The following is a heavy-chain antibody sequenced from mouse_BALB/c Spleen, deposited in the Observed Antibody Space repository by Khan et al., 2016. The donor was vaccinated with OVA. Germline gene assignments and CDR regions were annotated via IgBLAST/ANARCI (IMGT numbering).Heavy chain of an antibody. CDR2: VNPNTGGS. J-gene: IGHJ3*01. CDR1: GYSFTLYY. CDR3: ASEYDFFAY. Sequence: VQLQQSGPDLVKPGASVKISCKASGYSFTLYYMTWVKQSHGKSLEWIGRVNPNTGGSDYNQEFKGKAILTVDKSSNTAYMELHSLTSEDSVVYYCASEYDFFAYWGQGTLVTVSA. V-gene: IGHV1-26*01. D-gene: IGHD2-4*01.